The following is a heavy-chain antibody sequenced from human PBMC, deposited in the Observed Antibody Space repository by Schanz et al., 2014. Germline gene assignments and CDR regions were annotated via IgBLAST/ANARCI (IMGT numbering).Heavy chain of an antibody. CDR1: GYTFTSHG. V-gene: IGHV1-69*04. CDR2: IIPILGIA. CDR3: ASSGAGYSSSWDFDY. Sequence: QVQLVQSGAEVKKPGASVKVSCKASGYTFTSHGISWVRQAPGQGLEWMGRIIPILGIANYAQKFQGRVTITADKSTFTAYMDVSSLRSEDTAVYYCASSGAGYSSSWDFDYWGQGTLVTDSS. J-gene: IGHJ4*02. D-gene: IGHD6-13*01.